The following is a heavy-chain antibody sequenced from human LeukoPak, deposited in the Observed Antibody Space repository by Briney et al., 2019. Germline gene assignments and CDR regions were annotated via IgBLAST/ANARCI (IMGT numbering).Heavy chain of an antibody. CDR3: ARETPYSNTWTDFDF. V-gene: IGHV3-48*01. D-gene: IGHD6-13*01. Sequence: GGSLRLSCAASGFTFSHYGMHSVRQAPGKGLEWVSYISLSSSSRYSAESLKCRFTISRDNAKNSPYLQMNSLRAEDTAVYYCARETPYSNTWTDFDFWGQGTLVTVSS. CDR2: ISLSSSSR. J-gene: IGHJ4*02. CDR1: GFTFSHYG.